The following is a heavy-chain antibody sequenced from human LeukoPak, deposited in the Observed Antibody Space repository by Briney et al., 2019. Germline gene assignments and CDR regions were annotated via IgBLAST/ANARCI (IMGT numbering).Heavy chain of an antibody. CDR3: AKDSSNIMGARLDY. V-gene: IGHV3-23*01. J-gene: IGHJ4*02. CDR2: ISISGGST. Sequence: GGSLRLSCAASGFTFNSYAMSWVRQAPGRGLEWVSGISISGGSTYYADSVKGRFTISRDNSKNTLFLQMDSLRAEDTAVYYCAKDSSNIMGARLDYWGQGTLVTVSS. D-gene: IGHD1-26*01. CDR1: GFTFNSYA.